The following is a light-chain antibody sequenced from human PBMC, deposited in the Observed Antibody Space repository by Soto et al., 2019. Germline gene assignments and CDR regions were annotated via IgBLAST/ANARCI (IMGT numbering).Light chain of an antibody. CDR3: QQFYTWPLT. V-gene: IGKV3-15*01. CDR1: QSVSRN. Sequence: EIVMTQSPATLSVSPGEGATLSCRASQSVSRNLAWYQQKPGQAPRLVLYHASTRATGIPDRFSGSGSGTEFTLTIASLHSEDFAVYYCQQFYTWPLTFGPGTKVDIK. J-gene: IGKJ3*01. CDR2: HAS.